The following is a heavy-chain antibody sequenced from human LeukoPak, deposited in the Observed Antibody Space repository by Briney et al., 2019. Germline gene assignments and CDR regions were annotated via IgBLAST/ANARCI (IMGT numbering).Heavy chain of an antibody. J-gene: IGHJ4*02. Sequence: PGGSLRLSCTASGFTFSSYWMHWVRQAPGKGPVWVSRINSDGGSTSYADSVKGRFTISRDNAKNTLYLQMNSLRAEDTAVYYCARRIQGMAPYYFDYWGQGTLVTVSS. D-gene: IGHD5-24*01. V-gene: IGHV3-74*01. CDR3: ARRIQGMAPYYFDY. CDR2: INSDGGST. CDR1: GFTFSSYW.